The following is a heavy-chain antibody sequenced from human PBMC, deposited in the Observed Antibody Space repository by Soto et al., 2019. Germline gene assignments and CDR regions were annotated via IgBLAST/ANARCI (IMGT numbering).Heavy chain of an antibody. Sequence: SETLSLTCAVSGGSITGFFCSWMRQAPGKGPEYIGYIHYSGDTKYNPSLKSRVTISLDTSKKQCSLKLNSVTAADTAVYYCARIGYESGNYKSLWGQGILVTVSS. CDR1: GGSITGFF. CDR3: ARIGYESGNYKSL. D-gene: IGHD3-10*01. J-gene: IGHJ4*02. V-gene: IGHV4-59*01. CDR2: IHYSGDT.